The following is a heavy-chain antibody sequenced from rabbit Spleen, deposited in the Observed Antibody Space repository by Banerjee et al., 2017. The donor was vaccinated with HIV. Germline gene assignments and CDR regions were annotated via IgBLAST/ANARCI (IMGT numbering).Heavy chain of an antibody. J-gene: IGHJ4*01. Sequence: QEQLVESGGGLVKPGGTLTLTCKASGFSFSSSYWICWVRQAPGKGLEWIACIDAGYRGSTYYASWAKGRFTISKTSSTTVTLQMTSLTAADTATYFCARDGSGWGANFNLWGPGTLVTVS. CDR2: IDAGYRGST. CDR1: GFSFSSSYW. V-gene: IGHV1S45*01. CDR3: ARDGSGWGANFNL. D-gene: IGHD4-1*01.